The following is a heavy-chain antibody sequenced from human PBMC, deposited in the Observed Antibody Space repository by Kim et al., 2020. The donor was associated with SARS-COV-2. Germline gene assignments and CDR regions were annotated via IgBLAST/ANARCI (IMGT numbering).Heavy chain of an antibody. CDR2: TYYRSKWYN. CDR3: ARDSGPSGATSLYYYFGMDV. CDR1: GDSVSSNSAA. V-gene: IGHV6-1*01. Sequence: SQTLSLTCAISGDSVSSNSAAWNWIRQSPSRGLEWLGRTYYRSKWYNDYAVSVKSRITINPDTSKNQFSLQLNSVTPEDTAVYYCARDSGPSGATSLYYYFGMDVWGQGTTVTVSS. D-gene: IGHD1-26*01. J-gene: IGHJ6*02.